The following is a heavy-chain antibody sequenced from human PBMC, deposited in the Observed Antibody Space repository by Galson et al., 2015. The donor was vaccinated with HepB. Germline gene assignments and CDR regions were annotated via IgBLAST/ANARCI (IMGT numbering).Heavy chain of an antibody. CDR3: TIGYFSGWPGDY. J-gene: IGHJ4*02. V-gene: IGHV3-15*07. Sequence: SLRLSCAASGFSFSDAWINWVRQAPGRGLEWVGRIKSISTGGTADYAAPVKGRFTISRDDSKNTLYLQMNSLKTEDTAVYYCTIGYFSGWPGDYWGQGTLVTVSS. CDR1: GFSFSDAW. CDR2: IKSISTGGTA. D-gene: IGHD6-19*01.